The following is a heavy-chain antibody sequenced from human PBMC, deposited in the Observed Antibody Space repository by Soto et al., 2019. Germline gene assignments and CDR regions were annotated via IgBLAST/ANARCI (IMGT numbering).Heavy chain of an antibody. D-gene: IGHD3-10*01. CDR1: GNTFTIYD. V-gene: IGHV1-8*01. J-gene: IGHJ4*02. CDR2: INPNSGNI. CDR3: ARGRASGSYYLLDY. Sequence: ASVKVSCKASGNTFTIYDINCVLRSTGHGLEWMGWINPNSGNIGYAQKFQGRVTMTRDTAIRTAYMEVSRLRSDDTAVYYCARGRASGSYYLLDYWGQGTLVTVSS.